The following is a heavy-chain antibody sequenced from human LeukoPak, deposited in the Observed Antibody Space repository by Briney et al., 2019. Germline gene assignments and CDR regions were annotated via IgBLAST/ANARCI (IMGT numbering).Heavy chain of an antibody. J-gene: IGHJ4*02. CDR3: ARDSAIAAAGGDFDY. CDR1: GFTFSSYA. Sequence: GGPLRLSCAASGFTFSSYAMHWVRQAPGKEQERVPVISYDGSNKYYADSVRGRFTISRDNSKNTLYLQMNSLRAEDTAVYYCARDSAIAAAGGDFDYWGQGTLVTVSS. D-gene: IGHD6-13*01. CDR2: ISYDGSNK. V-gene: IGHV3-30-3*01.